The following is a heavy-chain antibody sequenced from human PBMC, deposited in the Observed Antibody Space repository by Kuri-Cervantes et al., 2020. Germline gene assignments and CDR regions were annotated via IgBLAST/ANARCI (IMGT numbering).Heavy chain of an antibody. D-gene: IGHD1-26*01. V-gene: IGHV4-39*07. CDR1: GGSISSSSYY. J-gene: IGHJ5*02. CDR3: ARNGVQWQRTWFDP. CDR2: IYYSGST. Sequence: SETLSLTCTVSGGSISSSSYYWGWIRQPPGKGLEWIGSIYYSGSTYYNPSLKSRVTISSDTSKSQFSLKLRSVTAADTAVYYCARNGVQWQRTWFDPWGQGTLVTVSS.